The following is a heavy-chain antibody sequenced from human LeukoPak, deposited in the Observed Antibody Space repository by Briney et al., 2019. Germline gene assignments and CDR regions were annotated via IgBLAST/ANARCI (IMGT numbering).Heavy chain of an antibody. CDR2: IYSCGST. CDR3: AKGLGGYSGYDPPFDY. CDR1: GFTVSSNY. D-gene: IGHD5-12*01. V-gene: IGHV3-66*01. J-gene: IGHJ4*02. Sequence: GGSLRLSCAASGFTVSSNYMSWVRQAPGKGLEWVSVIYSCGSTYYADSVKGRFTISRDNSKNTLYLQMNSLRAEDTAVYYCAKGLGGYSGYDPPFDYWGQGTLVTVSS.